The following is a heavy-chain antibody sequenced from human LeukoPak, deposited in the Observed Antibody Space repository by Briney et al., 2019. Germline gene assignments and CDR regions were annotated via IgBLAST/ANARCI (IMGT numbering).Heavy chain of an antibody. CDR1: GGSISSYY. Sequence: SETLSLTCTVSGGSISSYYWSWIRRPAGQGLEWIGRIYASGSTNYNPSLKSRVTMSVDTSKNQFSLKLNSVTAADTAVYYCARDSTVINNWFDPWGQRTLVTVSS. V-gene: IGHV4-4*07. CDR3: ARDSTVINNWFDP. D-gene: IGHD4-23*01. CDR2: IYASGST. J-gene: IGHJ5*02.